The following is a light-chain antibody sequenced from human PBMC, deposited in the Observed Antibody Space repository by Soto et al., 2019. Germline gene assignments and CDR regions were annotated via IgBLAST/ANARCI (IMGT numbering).Light chain of an antibody. CDR1: QSVSNN. CDR3: QQYKNLVFT. V-gene: IGKV3-15*01. CDR2: GAS. J-gene: IGKJ3*01. Sequence: EIVMTQSPATLSVSPGERATLSCRASQSVSNNLAWYQQKPGQAPRLLIYGASTRATGIPARFSGSGSGTEFTLTITSLQSEDFAVYYCQQYKNLVFTFGPGTKVDIK.